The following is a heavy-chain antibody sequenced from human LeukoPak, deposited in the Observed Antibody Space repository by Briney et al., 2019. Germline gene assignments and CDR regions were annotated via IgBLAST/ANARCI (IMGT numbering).Heavy chain of an antibody. CDR1: GGSISSGGYY. CDR3: ARSDNWNYGDAFDI. D-gene: IGHD1-7*01. Sequence: PSETLSLTCTVSGGSISSGGYYWSWIRQPPGKGLEWIGFIYHSGSTYYNPSLKSRVTVSVDKSMNQSSLELSSVTAADTAVYYCARSDNWNYGDAFDIWGQGTMVTVSS. CDR2: IYHSGST. V-gene: IGHV4-30-2*01. J-gene: IGHJ3*02.